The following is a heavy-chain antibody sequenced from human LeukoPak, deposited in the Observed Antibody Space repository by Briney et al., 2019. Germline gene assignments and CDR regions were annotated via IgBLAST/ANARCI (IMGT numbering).Heavy chain of an antibody. CDR2: IIPIFGTA. Sequence: ASVKVSCKASGGTFSSYAISWVRQAPGQGLEWMGGIIPIFGTANYAQKFQGRVTITADESTSTAYMELSSLRSEDTAVYYCARGRVPYDSSGLIDYWGQGTLVTVSS. J-gene: IGHJ4*02. CDR3: ARGRVPYDSSGLIDY. D-gene: IGHD3-22*01. CDR1: GGTFSSYA. V-gene: IGHV1-69*13.